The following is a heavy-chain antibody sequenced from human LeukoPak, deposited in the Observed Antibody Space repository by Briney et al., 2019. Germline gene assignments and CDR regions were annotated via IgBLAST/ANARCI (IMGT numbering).Heavy chain of an antibody. CDR1: GYTFTGYY. Sequence: ASVKVSCKASGYTFTGYYMHWVRQAPGQGLEWMGWINPNSGGTNSAQKFQGRVTMTRDTSISTAYMELSRLRSDDTAVYYCARDPEDYYYGMDVWGQGTTVTVSS. J-gene: IGHJ6*02. CDR3: ARDPEDYYYGMDV. V-gene: IGHV1-2*02. CDR2: INPNSGGT.